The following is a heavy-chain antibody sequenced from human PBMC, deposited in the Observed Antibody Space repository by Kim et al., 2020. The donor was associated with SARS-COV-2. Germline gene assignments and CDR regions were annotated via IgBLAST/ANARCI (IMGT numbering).Heavy chain of an antibody. CDR2: IYPGDSDT. Sequence: GESLKISCKASGYSFTGYWIGWVRQMPGKGLEWMGIIYPGDSDTRYSPSFQGQVIISVDKSITTAYLQWSSLKASDTAMYYCARRGLYGSGSMNWFDPWGQGTLVTVSS. CDR3: ARRGLYGSGSMNWFDP. J-gene: IGHJ5*02. D-gene: IGHD3-10*01. V-gene: IGHV5-51*01. CDR1: GYSFTGYW.